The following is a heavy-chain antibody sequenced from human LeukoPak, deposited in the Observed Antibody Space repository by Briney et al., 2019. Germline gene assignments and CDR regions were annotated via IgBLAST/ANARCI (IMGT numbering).Heavy chain of an antibody. CDR3: ARDPPQDIVDTTMVINY. D-gene: IGHD5-18*01. V-gene: IGHV1-2*02. CDR2: INPNSGGT. Sequence: ASVKVSCKASGYTFTGYYLHWVRPAPGQGLEWMGWINPNSGGTNYAQKFQGRVTMTRDTSISTAYMELSSLRSDDTAVYYCARDPPQDIVDTTMVINYWGQGTLVTVSS. CDR1: GYTFTGYY. J-gene: IGHJ4*02.